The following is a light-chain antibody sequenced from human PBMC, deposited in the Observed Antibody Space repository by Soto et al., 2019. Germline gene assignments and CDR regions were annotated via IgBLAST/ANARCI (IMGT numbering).Light chain of an antibody. CDR3: CSYGGSPRVV. Sequence: QSALTQPASVSGSPGQSITISCTGTSSDVGSYNLVSWYQQHPGKAPKLMIYEVSKRPSGVSNRFSGSKSGNTASLTISGLQAEDEADYYGCSYGGSPRVVFGGGTKLTVL. V-gene: IGLV2-23*02. CDR1: SSDVGSYNL. CDR2: EVS. J-gene: IGLJ2*01.